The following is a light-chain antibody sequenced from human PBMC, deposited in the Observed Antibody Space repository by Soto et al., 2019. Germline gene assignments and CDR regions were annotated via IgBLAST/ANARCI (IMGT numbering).Light chain of an antibody. V-gene: IGKV3-20*01. J-gene: IGKJ1*01. CDR1: QSVNSN. CDR3: QQYDNSWT. CDR2: GTS. Sequence: EIVMTQSPATLSLSPGERATLSCRASQSVNSNLAWYQQKAGQAPRLLIYGTSSRATGIPDRFSGSGSGTDFTLTISRLEPEDFAVYYCQQYDNSWTFGQGTKVDIK.